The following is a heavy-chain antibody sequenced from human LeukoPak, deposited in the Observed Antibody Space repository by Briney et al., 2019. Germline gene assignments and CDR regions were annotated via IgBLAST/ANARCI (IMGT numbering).Heavy chain of an antibody. D-gene: IGHD2-15*01. CDR1: GFTFSSYS. CDR2: ISSRSSYR. Sequence: PGGSLRLSCAASGFTFSSYSMNWVRQAPGKGLEWVSSISSRSSYRYYADSMKGRFTISRDNAKNPLYLQMNSLRAEDTAVYYCARATQYCSGGSCYDTWFDPWGQGTLVTVSS. V-gene: IGHV3-21*01. CDR3: ARATQYCSGGSCYDTWFDP. J-gene: IGHJ5*02.